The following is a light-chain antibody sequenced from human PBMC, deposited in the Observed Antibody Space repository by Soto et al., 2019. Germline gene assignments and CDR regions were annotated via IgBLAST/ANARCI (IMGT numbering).Light chain of an antibody. J-gene: IGKJ2*01. CDR2: AAS. CDR3: QQSYSTPLMYT. CDR1: QSISSY. V-gene: IGKV1-39*01. Sequence: DIQMTQSPSSLAASVGDRVTITCRASQSISSYLNWYQQKPGKAPKLLIYAASSLQSGVPSRCSGSGAGTDFTLTISSLQPEDFATDYCQQSYSTPLMYTFGQGTKLEIK.